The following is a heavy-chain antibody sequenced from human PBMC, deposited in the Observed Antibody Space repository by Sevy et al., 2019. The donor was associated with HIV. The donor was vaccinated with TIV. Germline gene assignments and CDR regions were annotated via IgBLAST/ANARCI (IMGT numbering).Heavy chain of an antibody. CDR3: ARVRYNYGSYYFDY. V-gene: IGHV3-11*01. J-gene: IGHJ4*02. CDR1: TFTFSDYY. Sequence: GGSLRISCAASTFTFSDYYMTWIRQAPGKGLECISHISSGGSTIYYADSVKGRFTISRDNAKNSLYLQMNSLRAEDTAVYYCARVRYNYGSYYFDYWGQGTLVTVSS. CDR2: ISSGGSTI. D-gene: IGHD5-18*01.